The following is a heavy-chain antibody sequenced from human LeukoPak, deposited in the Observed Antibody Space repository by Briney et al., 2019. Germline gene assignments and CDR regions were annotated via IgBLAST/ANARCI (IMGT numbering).Heavy chain of an antibody. CDR2: IKQDGSEK. V-gene: IGHV3-7*01. J-gene: IGHJ4*02. CDR3: ARDRGSNYGGAFDY. D-gene: IGHD4-11*01. Sequence: PGGSLRLSXAASGFTFSSYWMSWVRQAPGKGLEWVANIKQDGSEKYSVDSVKGRFTISRDNAKNSLYLQMNSLRAEDTAVYYCARDRGSNYGGAFDYWGQGTLVTVSS. CDR1: GFTFSSYW.